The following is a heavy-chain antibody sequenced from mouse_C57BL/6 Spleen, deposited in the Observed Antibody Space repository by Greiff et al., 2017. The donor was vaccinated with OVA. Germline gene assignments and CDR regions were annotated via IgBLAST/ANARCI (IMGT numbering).Heavy chain of an antibody. J-gene: IGHJ3*01. CDR2: INYDGSST. CDR3: ARGFPWFAY. CDR1: GFTFSDYY. Sequence: EVKVVESEGGLVQPGSSMKLSCTASGFTFSDYYMAWVRQVPEKGLEWVANINYDGSSTYYLDSLKSRFIISRDNAKNILYLQMSSLKSEDTATYYCARGFPWFAYWGQGTLVTVSA. V-gene: IGHV5-16*01.